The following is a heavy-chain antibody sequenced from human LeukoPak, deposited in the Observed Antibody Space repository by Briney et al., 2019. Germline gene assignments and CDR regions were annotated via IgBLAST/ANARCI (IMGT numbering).Heavy chain of an antibody. CDR1: SDSISNYY. Sequence: SETLSLTCTVSSDSISNYYWSWIQQPPGKGLEWFAYIYYTGSANYNPSLKSRVTISVDTSKNQFSLKLNSVTAADTAVYYCARHHYDSTHDAFDIWGQGTMVTVSS. V-gene: IGHV4-59*13. J-gene: IGHJ3*02. CDR2: IYYTGSA. CDR3: ARHHYDSTHDAFDI. D-gene: IGHD3-22*01.